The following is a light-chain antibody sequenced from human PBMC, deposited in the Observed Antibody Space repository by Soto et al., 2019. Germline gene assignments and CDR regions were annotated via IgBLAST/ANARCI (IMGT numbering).Light chain of an antibody. Sequence: EIVLTQSPGTLSLSPGERATLSCRASQSVGSSYLTWYQQKPGQAPRLLIYDVSSRATGIPDRFSGSGSGTDFTITISRLEPEDCSVYYCQQYVSSPFTFGPWTKVYIK. CDR3: QQYVSSPFT. V-gene: IGKV3-20*01. CDR1: QSVGSSY. J-gene: IGKJ3*01. CDR2: DVS.